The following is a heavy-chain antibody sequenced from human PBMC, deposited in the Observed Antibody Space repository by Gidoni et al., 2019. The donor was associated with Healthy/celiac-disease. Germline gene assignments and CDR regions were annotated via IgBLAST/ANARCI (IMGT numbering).Heavy chain of an antibody. CDR1: GGSISRGDYY. CDR2: IYYSGST. Sequence: QVQLQESGPGLVNPSQTLSLTGPDSGGSISRGDYYWSWIRQPPGKGLEWIGYIYYSGSTYYNPSLKSRVTISVDTSKNQFSLKLSSVTAADTAVYYCARAYIVVVPAADYFDYWGQGTLVTVSS. V-gene: IGHV4-30-4*01. J-gene: IGHJ4*02. CDR3: ARAYIVVVPAADYFDY. D-gene: IGHD2-2*01.